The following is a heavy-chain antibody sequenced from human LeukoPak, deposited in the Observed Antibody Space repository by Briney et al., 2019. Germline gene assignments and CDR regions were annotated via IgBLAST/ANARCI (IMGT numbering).Heavy chain of an antibody. CDR3: AREMGATRALGY. CDR2: INHSGST. CDR1: GGSFSGYY. V-gene: IGHV4-34*01. J-gene: IGHJ4*02. D-gene: IGHD1-26*01. Sequence: SETLSLTCAVYGGSFSGYYWSWIRQPPGKGLEWIGEINHSGSTNYNPSLKSRVTISVDTSKNQFSLELSSVTAADTAVYYCAREMGATRALGYWGQGTLVTVSS.